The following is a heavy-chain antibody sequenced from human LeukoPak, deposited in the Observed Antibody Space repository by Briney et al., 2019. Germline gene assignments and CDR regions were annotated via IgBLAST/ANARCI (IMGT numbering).Heavy chain of an antibody. D-gene: IGHD5-24*01. Sequence: GGSLRLSCAASGFTFSSYGMHWVRQAPGKGLEWVAVIWYDGSNKYYADSMKGRFTISRDNSKNTLYLQMNSLRAEDTVVYYCARDTIGMDVWGKGTTVTVSS. CDR3: ARDTIGMDV. CDR1: GFTFSSYG. V-gene: IGHV3-33*01. CDR2: IWYDGSNK. J-gene: IGHJ6*04.